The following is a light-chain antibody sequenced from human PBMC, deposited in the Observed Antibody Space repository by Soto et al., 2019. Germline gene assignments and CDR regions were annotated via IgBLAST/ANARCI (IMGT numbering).Light chain of an antibody. CDR1: QSVSSY. J-gene: IGKJ2*01. CDR3: QQRSNWPGT. V-gene: IGKV3-11*01. CDR2: DAS. Sequence: EIVLTHSPATLSLSPGERATLSCRASQSVSSYLAWYQQKPGQAPRLLIYDASNRATGIPARFSGSGSGTDFTLTISSLEPEDFALYYCQQRSNWPGTFGQGTKLEIK.